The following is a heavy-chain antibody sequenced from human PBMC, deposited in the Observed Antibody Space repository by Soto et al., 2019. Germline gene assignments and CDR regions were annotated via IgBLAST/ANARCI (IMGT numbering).Heavy chain of an antibody. CDR1: GYTFTRYY. CDR3: ARDQDGSGSYYFNWFDP. CDR2: INPSGGST. D-gene: IGHD3-10*01. V-gene: IGHV1-46*01. J-gene: IGHJ5*02. Sequence: ASVKVSCKASGYTFTRYYMHWVRQAPGQGLEWMGIINPSGGSTSYAQEFQGRVTLTRDTSTSTVYMELSSLKSEDTAVYYCARDQDGSGSYYFNWFDPWGQGTLVTVSS.